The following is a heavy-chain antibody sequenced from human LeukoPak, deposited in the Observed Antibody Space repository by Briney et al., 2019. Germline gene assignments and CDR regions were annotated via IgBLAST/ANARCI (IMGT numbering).Heavy chain of an antibody. V-gene: IGHV4-59*01. J-gene: IGHJ3*02. CDR1: GGSSSSYY. Sequence: SETLSLTCTVSGGSSSSYYWSWIRQPPGKGLEWIGYIYYSGSTNYNPSLKSRVTISVDTSKNQFSLKLSSVTAADTAVYYCARDVSGTTHAFDIWGQGTMVTVSS. CDR3: ARDVSGTTHAFDI. CDR2: IYYSGST. D-gene: IGHD1-7*01.